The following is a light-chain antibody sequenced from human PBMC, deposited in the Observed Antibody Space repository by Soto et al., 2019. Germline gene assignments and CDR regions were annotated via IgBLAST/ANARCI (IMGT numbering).Light chain of an antibody. CDR1: SSDVGVYNS. V-gene: IGLV2-8*01. CDR2: DVN. CDR3: SSYAGNNILV. Sequence: QSALTQPPSASGSPGQSVAISCTGTSSDVGVYNSVSWYQQHPGKAPKVLIYDVNKRPSGVPDRFSGSKSGNTASLTVSGLQPEDEDDYYCSSYAGNNILVFGGGTKLTVL. J-gene: IGLJ2*01.